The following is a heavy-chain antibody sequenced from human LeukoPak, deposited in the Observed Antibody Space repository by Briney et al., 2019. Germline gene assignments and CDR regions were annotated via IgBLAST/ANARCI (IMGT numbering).Heavy chain of an antibody. Sequence: PGGSLRLSCAASGFTFSSYGMHWVRQAPGKGLEWVAFIRYDGSNKYYADSVKGRFTISRDNAKNSLYLQMNSLRAEDMALYYCAKGDSSSWYWYFDLWGRGTLVTVSS. J-gene: IGHJ2*01. CDR3: AKGDSSSWYWYFDL. CDR2: IRYDGSNK. D-gene: IGHD6-13*01. V-gene: IGHV3-30*02. CDR1: GFTFSSYG.